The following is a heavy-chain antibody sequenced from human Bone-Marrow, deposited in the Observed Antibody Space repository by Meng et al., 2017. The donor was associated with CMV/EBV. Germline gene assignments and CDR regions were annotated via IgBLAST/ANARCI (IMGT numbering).Heavy chain of an antibody. Sequence: GESLKISCAASGFTFSSYGMHWVRQAPGKGLEWVAVIWYDGSNKYYADSVKGRFTISRDNSKNTLYLQMNSLRAEDTAVYYCAKDLLVGATKGYFDYCGQGTLVTVSS. CDR1: GFTFSSYG. D-gene: IGHD1-26*01. CDR2: IWYDGSNK. J-gene: IGHJ4*02. CDR3: AKDLLVGATKGYFDY. V-gene: IGHV3-33*06.